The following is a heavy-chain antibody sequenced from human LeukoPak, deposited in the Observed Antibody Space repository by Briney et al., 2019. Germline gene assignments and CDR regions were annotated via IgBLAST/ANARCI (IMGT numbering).Heavy chain of an antibody. CDR2: IYYSGST. D-gene: IGHD6-19*01. J-gene: IGHJ5*02. CDR3: ARAVSSGQWLPKWFDP. Sequence: PSETLSLTCTVSGGSISSSSYYWGWICQPPGKGLEWIGSIYYSGSTYYNPSLKSRVTISVDTSKNQFSLKLSSVTAADTAVYYCARAVSSGQWLPKWFDPWGQGTLVTVSS. V-gene: IGHV4-39*07. CDR1: GGSISSSSYY.